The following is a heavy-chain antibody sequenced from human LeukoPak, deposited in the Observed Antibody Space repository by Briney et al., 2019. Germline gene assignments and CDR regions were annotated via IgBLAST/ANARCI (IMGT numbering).Heavy chain of an antibody. V-gene: IGHV1-69*06. J-gene: IGHJ6*03. Sequence: GASVKVSCKASGYTFTSYGISWVRQAPGQGLEWMGGIIPIFGTANYAQKFQGRVTITADKSTSTAYMELSSLRSEDTAVYYCARGDIVVVPAAEPYYYMGVWGKGTTVTVSS. CDR1: GYTFTSYG. D-gene: IGHD2-2*01. CDR3: ARGDIVVVPAAEPYYYMGV. CDR2: IIPIFGTA.